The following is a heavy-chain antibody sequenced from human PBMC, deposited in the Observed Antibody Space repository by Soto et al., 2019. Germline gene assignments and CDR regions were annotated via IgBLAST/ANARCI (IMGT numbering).Heavy chain of an antibody. D-gene: IGHD6-13*01. CDR1: GGSISSSSYY. J-gene: IGHJ4*02. CDR3: ARSSNWHIIDY. Sequence: SETLSLTCTVSGGSISSSSYYWGWIRQPPGKGLEWIGTLHSGGNTHYNPSLKSRVTISVDVSKNQFSLKLSSVTAADTAVYYCARSSNWHIIDYWGQGTLVTVSS. CDR2: LHSGGNT. V-gene: IGHV4-39*01.